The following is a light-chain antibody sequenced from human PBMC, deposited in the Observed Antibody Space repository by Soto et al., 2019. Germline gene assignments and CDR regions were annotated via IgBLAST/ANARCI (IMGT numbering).Light chain of an antibody. CDR1: QNISSY. CDR3: QQSYTSLPFT. J-gene: IGKJ3*01. CDR2: AAS. Sequence: DIQMTQSPSSLSASVGDRVTITCRASQNISSYLNWYQQKLGKAPKVLIYAASSLQSGVPSRFSGSGSGTDFALTINSLQPEDFATYYCQQSYTSLPFTFGPGTKVDIK. V-gene: IGKV1-39*01.